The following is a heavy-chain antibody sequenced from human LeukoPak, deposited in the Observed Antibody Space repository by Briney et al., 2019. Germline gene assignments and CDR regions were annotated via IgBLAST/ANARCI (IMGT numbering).Heavy chain of an antibody. V-gene: IGHV5-51*01. D-gene: IGHD6-19*01. J-gene: IGHJ4*02. CDR2: IYPGDSDT. Sequence: GESLKISCNGSGYSFTSYWIGWVRQMPGKGLEWMGIIYPGDSDTRYSPSFQGQVTISADKSISTAYLQWSSLKASDTAMYYCARGPPGIAVAGGYFDYWGQGTLVTVSS. CDR1: GYSFTSYW. CDR3: ARGPPGIAVAGGYFDY.